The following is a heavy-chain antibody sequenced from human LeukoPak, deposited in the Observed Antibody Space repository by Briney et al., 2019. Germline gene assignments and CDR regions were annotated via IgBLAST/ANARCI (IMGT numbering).Heavy chain of an antibody. CDR1: GFAFSSYN. Sequence: GESLRLSCAASGFAFSSYNMNWVRQAPGKGLEWVSSISRSSTYIYYADSMKGRFTISRDNAKNSLYLQMSSLRAEDTAVYYCARDLLVRGVYFDYWGQGTLVTVSS. J-gene: IGHJ4*02. D-gene: IGHD3-10*01. CDR2: ISRSSTYI. CDR3: ARDLLVRGVYFDY. V-gene: IGHV3-21*01.